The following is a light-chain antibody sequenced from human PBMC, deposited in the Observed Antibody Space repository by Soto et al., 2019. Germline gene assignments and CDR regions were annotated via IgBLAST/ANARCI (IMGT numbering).Light chain of an antibody. J-gene: IGKJ1*01. CDR1: QSISDT. CDR2: GAS. Sequence: EIMMTQSPVTLSVSPGGRATLSCRASQSISDTLAWYQQKPGQAPRLLIHGASTRAPGFPARFSGSGSGTDFTLTISSLQSEDFAVYYCQQYNNWPWTFGQGSMVDVK. V-gene: IGKV3-15*01. CDR3: QQYNNWPWT.